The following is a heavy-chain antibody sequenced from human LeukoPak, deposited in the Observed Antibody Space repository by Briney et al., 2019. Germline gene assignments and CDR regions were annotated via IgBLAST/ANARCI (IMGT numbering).Heavy chain of an antibody. CDR1: GYTFTGYY. CDR3: AAVNYYDSTILGYYFDY. Sequence: ASVKVSCKASGYTFTGYYMNWVPQAPGQRLEWMGGIIPIFGTANYAQKFQGRVTITADKSTSTAYMELSSLRSEDTAVYYCAAVNYYDSTILGYYFDYWGQGTLVTVSS. CDR2: IIPIFGTA. D-gene: IGHD3-22*01. J-gene: IGHJ4*02. V-gene: IGHV1-69*06.